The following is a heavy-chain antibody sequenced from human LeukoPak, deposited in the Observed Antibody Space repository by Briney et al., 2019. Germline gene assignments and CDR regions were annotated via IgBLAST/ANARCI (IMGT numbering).Heavy chain of an antibody. CDR3: ARVGERYCSGGSCYPYYYYYMDV. V-gene: IGHV4-59*11. CDR2: IYYSGST. D-gene: IGHD2-15*01. J-gene: IGHJ6*03. Sequence: SETLSLTCTVSGGSISNHYWSWIRQPPGKGLEWIGSIYYSGSTYYNPSLKSRVTISVDTSKNQFSLKLSSVTAADTAVYYCARVGERYCSGGSCYPYYYYYMDVWGKGTTVTVSS. CDR1: GGSISNHY.